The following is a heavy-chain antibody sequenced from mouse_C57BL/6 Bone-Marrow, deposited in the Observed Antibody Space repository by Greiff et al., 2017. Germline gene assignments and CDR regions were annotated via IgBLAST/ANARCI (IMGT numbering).Heavy chain of an antibody. J-gene: IGHJ2*01. D-gene: IGHD1-1*01. CDR2: IWTGGGT. CDR3: ARMDITTVVEDFDY. V-gene: IGHV2-9-1*01. Sequence: VKLQESGPGLVAPSQSLSITCTVSGFSLTSYAISWVRQPPGKGLEWLGVIWTGGGTNYNSALKSRLSISKDNSKSQVFLKMNSLQTDDTARYYCARMDITTVVEDFDYWGQGTPLTVSS. CDR1: GFSLTSYA.